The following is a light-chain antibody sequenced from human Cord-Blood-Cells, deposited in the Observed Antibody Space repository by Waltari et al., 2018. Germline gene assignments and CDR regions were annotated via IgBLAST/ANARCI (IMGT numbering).Light chain of an antibody. J-gene: IGKJ1*01. CDR2: KAS. CDR1: QSISSW. Sequence: DIQTTQPPSTLSASVGARVTITCRASQSISSWLAWYQQKPGKAPKLLIYKASSLESGVPSRFSGSGSGTEFTLTISSLQPDDFATYYCQQYNSYSTFGQGTKVEIK. V-gene: IGKV1-5*03. CDR3: QQYNSYST.